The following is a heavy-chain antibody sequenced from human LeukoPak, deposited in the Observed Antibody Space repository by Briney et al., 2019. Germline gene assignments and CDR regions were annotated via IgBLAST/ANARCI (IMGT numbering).Heavy chain of an antibody. CDR3: TARGPDSDLSVAY. V-gene: IGHV3-15*07. D-gene: IGHD1-26*01. J-gene: IGHJ4*02. Sequence: TGGSLRLSCVGSGFTFNNAWMNWVRQAPGKGLEWVGRIKDMAHGATIDYAAAVKGRLTLSRDDSKNTLYLQMNSLKTEDTAVYYCTARGPDSDLSVAYWGQGTLVTVSS. CDR1: GFTFNNAW. CDR2: IKDMAHGATI.